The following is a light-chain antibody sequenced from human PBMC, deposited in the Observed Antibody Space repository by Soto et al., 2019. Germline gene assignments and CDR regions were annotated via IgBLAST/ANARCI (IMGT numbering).Light chain of an antibody. V-gene: IGLV6-57*04. CDR3: QSYDSSSLV. J-gene: IGLJ2*01. Sequence: NVMLTQPHSVSESPGKTVTISCTRSSGSIASNYVQWYQQRPGSAPTTVIYEDNQRPSGVPDRFSGSFDSSSNSASLTISGLNTEDEADYYCQSYDSSSLVFGGGTQLTVL. CDR2: EDN. CDR1: SGSIASNY.